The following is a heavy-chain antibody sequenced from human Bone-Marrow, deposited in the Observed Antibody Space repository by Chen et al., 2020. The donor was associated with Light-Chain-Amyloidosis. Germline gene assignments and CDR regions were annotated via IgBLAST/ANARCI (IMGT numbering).Heavy chain of an antibody. CDR2: IYPDDSDA. J-gene: IGHJ4*02. CDR3: ARRRDGYNFDY. Sequence: EVQLEQSGPEVKKPGESLKISCKGSGNTFPNYWIGWVRQMPGKGLEWMGVIYPDDSDARYSPSFEGQVTISADKSITTAYLQWRSLKASDTAMYYCARRRDGYNFDYWGQGTLVTVYS. V-gene: IGHV5-51*01. D-gene: IGHD5-12*01. CDR1: GNTFPNYW.